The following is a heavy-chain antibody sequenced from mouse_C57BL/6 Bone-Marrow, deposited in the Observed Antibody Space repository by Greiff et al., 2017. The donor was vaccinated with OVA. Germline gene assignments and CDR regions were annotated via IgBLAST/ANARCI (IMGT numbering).Heavy chain of an antibody. J-gene: IGHJ3*01. CDR1: GFSLSTSGMG. D-gene: IGHD2-1*01. CDR2: IYWDDDK. CDR3: ARSYLLLFAY. Sequence: QVTLKESGPGILQSSQTLSLTCSFSGFSLSTSGMGVSWIRQPSGKGLEWLAHIYWDDDKRYNPSLKSRLTISKDTSRNQVFLKITSVDTADTATYYCARSYLLLFAYWGQGTLVTVSA. V-gene: IGHV8-12*01.